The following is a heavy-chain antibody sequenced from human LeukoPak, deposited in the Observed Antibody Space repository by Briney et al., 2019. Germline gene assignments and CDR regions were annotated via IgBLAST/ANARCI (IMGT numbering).Heavy chain of an antibody. V-gene: IGHV4-34*01. J-gene: IGHJ4*02. CDR3: ARVGLDIVATTFDY. D-gene: IGHD5-12*01. Sequence: PSETQSLTCAVYGGSFSGYYWSWIRQPPGKGLEWIGEINHSGSTNYNPSLKSRVTIPVDTSKNQFSLKLSSVTAADTAVYYCARVGLDIVATTFDYWGQGTLVTVSS. CDR2: INHSGST. CDR1: GGSFSGYY.